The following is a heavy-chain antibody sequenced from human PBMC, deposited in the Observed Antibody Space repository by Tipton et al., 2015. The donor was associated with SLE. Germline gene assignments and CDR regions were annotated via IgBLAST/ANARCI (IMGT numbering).Heavy chain of an antibody. CDR1: GGSISSHY. Sequence: LRLSCTVSGGSISSHYWSWIRQPPGKGLEWIGYTYYSGSTNYNPSLKSRVTISVDTSKNQFSLKLSSVTAADTAVYYCARILWFREGPQPNGMDVWGQGTTVTVSS. CDR3: ARILWFREGPQPNGMDV. J-gene: IGHJ6*02. D-gene: IGHD3-10*01. CDR2: TYYSGST. V-gene: IGHV4-59*11.